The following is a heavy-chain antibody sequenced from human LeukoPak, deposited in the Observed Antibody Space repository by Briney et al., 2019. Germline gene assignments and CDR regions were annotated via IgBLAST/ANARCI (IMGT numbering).Heavy chain of an antibody. J-gene: IGHJ5*02. CDR2: IRHDGSAK. CDR3: ARDGYGSSNAYPRYSWFDP. D-gene: IGHD3-16*01. Sequence: PGGSLRLSCAASGVSFSTHWMTWVRQAPGKGLEWVASIRHDGSAKYYVDSVRGRFTISRDNAQNSLYLQMDSLTAEDTATYYCARDGYGSSNAYPRYSWFDPWGQGTLVTVSS. V-gene: IGHV3-7*01. CDR1: GVSFSTHW.